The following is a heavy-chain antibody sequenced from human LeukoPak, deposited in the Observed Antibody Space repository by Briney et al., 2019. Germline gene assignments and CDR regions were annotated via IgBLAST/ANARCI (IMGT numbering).Heavy chain of an antibody. V-gene: IGHV3-66*01. Sequence: GGSLKLSCAASGFIVYDSSMSWVRQAPGKGLEWVSVIYSGGGTYYADSVKGRFTISRDSSKNTLYLQMNSLRAEDTAVYYCARDSSGPLYWGQGTLVTVSS. CDR3: ARDSSGPLY. J-gene: IGHJ4*02. CDR1: GFIVYDSS. CDR2: IYSGGGT. D-gene: IGHD6-19*01.